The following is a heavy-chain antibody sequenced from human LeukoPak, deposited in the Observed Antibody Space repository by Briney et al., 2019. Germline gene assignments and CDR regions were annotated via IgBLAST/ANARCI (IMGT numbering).Heavy chain of an antibody. J-gene: IGHJ4*02. CDR2: ISSSNSYI. CDR3: AREAEIAAAGTVDY. V-gene: IGHV3-21*01. Sequence: GGSLRLSCAPSGFTFSSYIMNWVRQAPGKGLEWVSSISSSNSYIYYADSVKGRFTISRDNAKNSLYLQMNSLRAEDTAVYYCAREAEIAAAGTVDYWGQGTLVTVSS. CDR1: GFTFSSYI. D-gene: IGHD6-13*01.